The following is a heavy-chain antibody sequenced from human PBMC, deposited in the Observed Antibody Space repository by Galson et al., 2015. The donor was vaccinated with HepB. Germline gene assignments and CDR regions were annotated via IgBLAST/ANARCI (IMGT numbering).Heavy chain of an antibody. CDR3: ARSLLQDYGSGSYSFDY. CDR1: GYTFTSYG. V-gene: IGHV1-18*01. D-gene: IGHD3-10*01. CDR2: ISAYTGYT. Sequence: SVKVSCKASGYTFTSYGINWVRQAPGQGLEWMGWISAYTGYTNYAQRLQGRVTMTTDTSTTTAYMELRSLRSDDTAVYYCARSLLQDYGSGSYSFDYWGQGTLVTVSS. J-gene: IGHJ4*02.